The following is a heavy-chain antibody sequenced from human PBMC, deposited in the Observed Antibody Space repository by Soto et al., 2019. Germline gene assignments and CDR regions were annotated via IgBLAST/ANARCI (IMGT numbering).Heavy chain of an antibody. CDR1: GGSISSGDYY. J-gene: IGHJ6*02. CDR3: ARERGGLDNSYSGMDV. V-gene: IGHV4-30-4*01. D-gene: IGHD1-1*01. CDR2: IYYSGST. Sequence: SETLSLTCTVSGGSISSGDYYWSWIRQPPGKGLEWIGYIYYSGSTYYNPSLKSRVTISVDTSKNQFSLKLSSVTAADTAVYYCARERGGLDNSYSGMDVWSQGTTVTVSS.